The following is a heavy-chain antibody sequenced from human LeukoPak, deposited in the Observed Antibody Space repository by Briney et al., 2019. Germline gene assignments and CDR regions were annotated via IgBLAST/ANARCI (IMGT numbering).Heavy chain of an antibody. CDR3: ALRRYGYPFDY. D-gene: IGHD5-18*01. Sequence: SETLSLTCAVYGGSFSGYYWSWIRQLPGKGLEWIGEINHSGSTNYNPSLKSRVTISVDTSKNQFSLKLSSVTAADTAVYYCALRRYGYPFDYWGQGTLVTVSS. V-gene: IGHV4-34*01. CDR1: GGSFSGYY. J-gene: IGHJ4*02. CDR2: INHSGST.